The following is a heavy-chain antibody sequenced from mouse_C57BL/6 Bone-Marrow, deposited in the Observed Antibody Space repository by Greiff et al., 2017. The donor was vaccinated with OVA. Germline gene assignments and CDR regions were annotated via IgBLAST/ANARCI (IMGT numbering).Heavy chain of an antibody. CDR2: IFPGSGST. J-gene: IGHJ3*01. V-gene: IGHV1-55*01. Sequence: QVPLQQPWAALVKPGASVKMSCQASGYTFTSSWITWVKQRPGQGLEWIGYIFPGSGSTNYNEKFKSKATLTVDTSSSTAYMQLSSLTSEDSAVYDCARWSSYVPWFAYWGQGTLVTVSA. CDR1: GYTFTSSW. D-gene: IGHD1-1*01. CDR3: ARWSSYVPWFAY.